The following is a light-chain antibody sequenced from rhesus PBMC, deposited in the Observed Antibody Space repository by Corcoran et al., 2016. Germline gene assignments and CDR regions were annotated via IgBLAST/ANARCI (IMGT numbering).Light chain of an antibody. CDR3: LHYSSSPYS. CDR1: QSISSW. V-gene: IGKV1-22*01. Sequence: DIQMTQSPSSLSASVGDTVTITCRASQSISSWLDWYQQKPGKAPKLLLYKASSLQGGVPTRCSGSGSGTDFTLTISSLQPEDFATYYCLHYSSSPYSFCQGDQSGDQT. J-gene: IGKJ2*01. CDR2: KAS.